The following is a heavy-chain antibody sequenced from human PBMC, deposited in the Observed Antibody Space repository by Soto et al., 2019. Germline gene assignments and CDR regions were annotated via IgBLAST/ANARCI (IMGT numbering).Heavy chain of an antibody. CDR3: AKNPGYYYDSTGYHFDY. CDR2: ISYGGGTT. Sequence: QPGGSLRLSCAASEFTFSNYAMSWVRQAPGKGLEWVSAISYGGGTTYYADSVKGRFTISRDNSKNTLYLQMNSPRAEDTAVYYCAKNPGYYYDSTGYHFDYWGQGTLVTVSS. D-gene: IGHD3-22*01. J-gene: IGHJ4*02. CDR1: EFTFSNYA. V-gene: IGHV3-23*01.